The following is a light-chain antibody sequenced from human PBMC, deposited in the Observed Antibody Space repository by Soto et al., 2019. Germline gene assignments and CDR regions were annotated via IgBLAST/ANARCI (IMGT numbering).Light chain of an antibody. CDR1: SSTIGSNN. CDR3: YSYAGRNVWV. J-gene: IGLJ3*02. Sequence: QSVLTQPPSASGTPGQRVTVSCSGSSSTIGSNNVAWYKKLAGSAPKLLIYENDQRPSGVPDRFSGSKSGTSASLAISGLRPEDEAIYYCYSYAGRNVWVFGGGTKLTVL. V-gene: IGLV1-47*01. CDR2: END.